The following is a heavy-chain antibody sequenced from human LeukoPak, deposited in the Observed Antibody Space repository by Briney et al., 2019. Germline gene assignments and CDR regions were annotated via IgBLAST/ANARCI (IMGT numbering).Heavy chain of an antibody. D-gene: IGHD2-15*01. CDR1: GGTFSSYA. J-gene: IGHJ6*02. CDR2: ISAYNGNT. CDR3: ARASCSGGSCYGLNAGYYGMDV. V-gene: IGHV1-18*01. Sequence: ASVKVSCKASGGTFSSYAISWVRQAPGQGLEWMGWISAYNGNTNYAQKLQGRVTMTTDTSTSTAYMELRSLRSDDTAVYYCARASCSGGSCYGLNAGYYGMDVWGQGTTVTVSS.